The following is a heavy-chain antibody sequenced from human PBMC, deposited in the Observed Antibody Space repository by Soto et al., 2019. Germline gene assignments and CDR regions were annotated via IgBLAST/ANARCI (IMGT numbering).Heavy chain of an antibody. J-gene: IGHJ4*01. V-gene: IGHV1-3*01. CDR2: INADNGNT. CDR3: ARADIAMWLYYLDY. D-gene: IGHD5-12*01. CDR1: GYTFTSYS. Sequence: EASVKVSCKASGYTFTSYSIHWVRQAPGQRLEWLGWINADNGNTKYSQRFQGRVTITRDTSASTAYMELSSVTSEDTAVYYCARADIAMWLYYLDYWGQGTKVTVSS.